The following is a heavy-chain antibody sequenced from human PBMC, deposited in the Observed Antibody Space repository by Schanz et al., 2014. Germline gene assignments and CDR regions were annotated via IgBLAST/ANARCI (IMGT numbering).Heavy chain of an antibody. CDR2: ITYNGGTI. Sequence: EVQLVESGGGLVQPGGSLRLSCAASGFTFSSHSFNWVRQAPGKGLEWISYITYNGGTIYYADSVKGRFTMSRDNAKNSVFLQMNSLRAEDTAVYYCVRDSFFAFDYWGQGTLVTVSS. J-gene: IGHJ4*02. V-gene: IGHV3-48*01. CDR3: VRDSFFAFDY. CDR1: GFTFSSHS. D-gene: IGHD3-3*01.